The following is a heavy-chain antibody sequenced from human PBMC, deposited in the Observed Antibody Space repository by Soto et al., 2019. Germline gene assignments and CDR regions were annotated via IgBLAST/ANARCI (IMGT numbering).Heavy chain of an antibody. CDR2: TYYRSKWYN. V-gene: IGHV6-1*01. CDR1: GDSVSSNSAA. Sequence: KQSQTLSLTCAISGDSVSSNSAAWNWIRQSPSRGLEWLGRTYYRSKWYNDYAVSVKSRITINPDTSKNQFSLQLNSVTPEDTAVYYCARSVIAVAGRSRDYYYYYGMDVWGQGTTVTVSS. D-gene: IGHD6-19*01. CDR3: ARSVIAVAGRSRDYYYYYGMDV. J-gene: IGHJ6*02.